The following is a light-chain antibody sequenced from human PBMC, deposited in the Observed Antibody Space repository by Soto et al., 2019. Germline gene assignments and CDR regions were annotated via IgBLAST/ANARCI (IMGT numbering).Light chain of an antibody. CDR1: SSNIGSNT. CDR2: SNN. V-gene: IGLV1-44*01. J-gene: IGLJ1*01. Sequence: QSVLTQPPSASGTPGQRVTISCSGSSSNIGSNTVNWYQQLPGTAPQLLIYSNNQRPSGVPDRFSGSKSGTSASLAIRGLHSEDEADYYCAAWDDSLNGDVFGTGTTLTVL. CDR3: AAWDDSLNGDV.